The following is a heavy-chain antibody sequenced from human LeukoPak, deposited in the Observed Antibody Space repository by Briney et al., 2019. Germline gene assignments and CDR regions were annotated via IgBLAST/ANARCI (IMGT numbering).Heavy chain of an antibody. J-gene: IGHJ6*03. CDR2: IYYSGST. Sequence: SETLSLTCTVSGGSISSSSYYWGWIRQPPGKGLEWIGSIYYSGSTYYNSSLKSRVTISVDTSKNQFSLKLSSVTAADTAVYYCARGTGRSGVYYYYMDVWGKGTTVTVSS. CDR3: ARGTGRSGVYYYYMDV. D-gene: IGHD1-1*01. V-gene: IGHV4-39*01. CDR1: GGSISSSSYY.